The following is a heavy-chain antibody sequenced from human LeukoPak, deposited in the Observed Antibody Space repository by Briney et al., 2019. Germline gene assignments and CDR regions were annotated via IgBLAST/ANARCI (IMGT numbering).Heavy chain of an antibody. Sequence: PGGSLRLSCAASGFTFSDYWMTWVRQAPGKGLEWVANINQDGSEKNYVDSVKGRFTISRDSAKNSLYLQMNSLRAEDTAVYYCARWGAGTPSYYYYYGMDVWGQGTTVTVSS. V-gene: IGHV3-7*01. CDR1: GFTFSDYW. D-gene: IGHD3-16*01. CDR2: INQDGSEK. CDR3: ARWGAGTPSYYYYYGMDV. J-gene: IGHJ6*02.